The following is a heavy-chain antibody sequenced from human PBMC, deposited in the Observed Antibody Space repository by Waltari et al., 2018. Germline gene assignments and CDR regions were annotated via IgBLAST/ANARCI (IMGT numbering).Heavy chain of an antibody. CDR2: IYAGGGT. CDR3: ATRYGDYGGDAFDI. V-gene: IGHV3-53*01. D-gene: IGHD4-17*01. Sequence: EVQLVESGGNLIRPGGSLRLSCAPSGFTVSSNYMSWVRQAPGKGLEWVSLIYAGGGTYYADSVKGRFTISRDSSKNTLYLQLNSLRPEDTAVYYCATRYGDYGGDAFDIWGQGTMVTVSS. CDR1: GFTVSSNY. J-gene: IGHJ3*02.